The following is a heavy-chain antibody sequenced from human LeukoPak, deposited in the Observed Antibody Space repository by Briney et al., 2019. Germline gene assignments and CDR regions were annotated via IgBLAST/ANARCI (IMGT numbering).Heavy chain of an antibody. CDR3: ARAARYSGSYYMDY. J-gene: IGHJ4*02. D-gene: IGHD1-26*01. V-gene: IGHV4-61*01. CDR2: IYYSGST. CDR1: GGSVSSGSYY. Sequence: SETLSLTCTVSGGSVSSGSYYWSWTRQPPGKGLEHIGYIYYSGSTNSNPSLKSRVTILVDTSKNQFSLNLKSVTAADTAVYYCARAARYSGSYYMDYWGQGTLVTVSS.